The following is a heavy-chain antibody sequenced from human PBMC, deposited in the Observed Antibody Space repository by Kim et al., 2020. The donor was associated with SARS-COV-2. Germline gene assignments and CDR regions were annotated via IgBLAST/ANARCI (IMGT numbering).Heavy chain of an antibody. J-gene: IGHJ4*02. V-gene: IGHV3-21*01. CDR3: ARDRDCSGGSCSDY. Sequence: GGSLRLSCAASGFTFSSYSMNWVRQAPGKGLEWVSSISSSSSYIYYADPVKGRFTISRDNAKNSLYLQMNSLRAEDTAVYYCARDRDCSGGSCSDYWGQGTLVTVSS. D-gene: IGHD2-15*01. CDR2: ISSSSSYI. CDR1: GFTFSSYS.